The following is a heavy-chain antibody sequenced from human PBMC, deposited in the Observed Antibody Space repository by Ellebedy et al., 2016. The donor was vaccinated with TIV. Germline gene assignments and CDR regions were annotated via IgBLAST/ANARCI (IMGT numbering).Heavy chain of an antibody. V-gene: IGHV4-59*08. CDR2: IYYSGST. D-gene: IGHD6-19*01. Sequence: SETLSLTCTVSGGSISSYYWSWIRQPPGKGLEWIGYIYYSGSTNYNPSLKSRVTISVDTSKNQFSLKLSSVTAADTAVYYCARPGSRSSGWYLTAKQNYNDAFDIWGQGTMVTVSS. CDR1: GGSISSYY. CDR3: ARPGSRSSGWYLTAKQNYNDAFDI. J-gene: IGHJ3*02.